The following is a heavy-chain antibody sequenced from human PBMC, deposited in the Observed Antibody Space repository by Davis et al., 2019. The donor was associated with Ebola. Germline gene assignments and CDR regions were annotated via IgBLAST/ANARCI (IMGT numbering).Heavy chain of an antibody. Sequence: MPSETLSLTCTVSGGSISSYYWSWIRQPPGKGLEWIGYIYYSGSTNYNPSLKSRATISVDTSKNQFSLKLSSVTAADTAVYYCARLNGMNWFDPWGQGTLVTVSS. D-gene: IGHD2-8*01. CDR3: ARLNGMNWFDP. J-gene: IGHJ5*02. CDR1: GGSISSYY. CDR2: IYYSGST. V-gene: IGHV4-59*08.